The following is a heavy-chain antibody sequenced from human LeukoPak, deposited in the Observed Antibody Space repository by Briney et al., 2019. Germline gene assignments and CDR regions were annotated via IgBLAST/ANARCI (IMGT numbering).Heavy chain of an antibody. Sequence: GGSLRLSCEASGFSFSSYSMNWIRQAPGKGLEWISYITRDSSAINYADSVKGRITISRDNAKNSLYLQMNSLRAEDTAVYYCTKVRSGSSNWALRVFDYWGQGALVTVSS. J-gene: IGHJ4*02. CDR3: TKVRSGSSNWALRVFDY. CDR1: GFSFSSYS. V-gene: IGHV3-48*01. CDR2: ITRDSSAI. D-gene: IGHD4-11*01.